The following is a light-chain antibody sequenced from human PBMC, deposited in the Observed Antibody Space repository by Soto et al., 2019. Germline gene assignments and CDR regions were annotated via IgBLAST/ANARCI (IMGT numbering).Light chain of an antibody. CDR1: QSISSW. Sequence: GDRVTITCRASQSISSWLAWYQQKPGKAPKLLIHDASSLESGGPSRFSGSGSGTEFTLTISSLQPDDFATYYCQQYNSYWTLGQGTKVEIK. CDR2: DAS. J-gene: IGKJ1*01. CDR3: QQYNSYWT. V-gene: IGKV1-5*01.